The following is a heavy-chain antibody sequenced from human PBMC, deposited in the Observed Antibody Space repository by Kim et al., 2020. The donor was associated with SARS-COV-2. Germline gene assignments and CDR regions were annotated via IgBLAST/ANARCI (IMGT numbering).Heavy chain of an antibody. J-gene: IGHJ3*01. D-gene: IGHD3-3*01. V-gene: IGHV3-21*01. Sequence: GGSLRLSCAASGFTFSGYSMTWVRQAPGKGLEWVSSISRSSDYIFYADSVKGLFTISRDNAKNTLYLHMNSLRAEDTAVYYCAKAPIFYRVFDV. CDR3: AKAPIFYRVFDV. CDR1: GFTFSGYS. CDR2: ISRSSDYI.